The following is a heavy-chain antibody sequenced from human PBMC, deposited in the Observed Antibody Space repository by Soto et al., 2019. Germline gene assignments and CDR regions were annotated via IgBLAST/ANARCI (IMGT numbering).Heavy chain of an antibody. D-gene: IGHD6-13*01. CDR1: GFSFSTRGVG. Sequence: QITLKESGPTLVKPTQTLTLTCTFSGFSFSTRGVGVGWIRQPPGKALEWLALIYWDDDKRYSPSLKTRLTITKDTSKNQVVLTMINMDPVDTATYSCAHIGVSRWFDFWGQGTLVTVSS. J-gene: IGHJ4*02. CDR3: AHIGVSRWFDF. CDR2: IYWDDDK. V-gene: IGHV2-5*02.